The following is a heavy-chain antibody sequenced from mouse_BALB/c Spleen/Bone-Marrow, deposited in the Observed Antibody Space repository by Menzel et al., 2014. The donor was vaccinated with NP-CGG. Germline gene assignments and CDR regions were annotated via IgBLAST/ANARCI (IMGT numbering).Heavy chain of an antibody. CDR2: IWGDGIT. J-gene: IGHJ2*01. Sequence: VQLQESGPGLVAPSQSLSITCTVSGFSLTAYGVNWVRQPPGKGLEWLGMIWGDGITDYNSAFKSRLSISKDDSKSQVFLKMNSLQTDDTAKYYCAREGNYFDYWGQGTTLTVSS. V-gene: IGHV2-6-7*01. CDR1: GFSLTAYG. CDR3: AREGNYFDY.